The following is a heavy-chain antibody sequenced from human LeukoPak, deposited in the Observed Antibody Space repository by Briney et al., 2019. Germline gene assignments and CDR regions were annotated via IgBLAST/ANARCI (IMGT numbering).Heavy chain of an antibody. J-gene: IGHJ4*02. CDR3: ASGILTGLDYFDY. Sequence: SETLSLTCTVSGGSISSFYWSWIRQPPAKGLEWMGCISNSGNTNYNPSLQSRVTISMDTSKNQFSLKLSSVTAADTAVYYCASGILTGLDYFDYWGQGTLVTVSS. CDR2: ISNSGNT. D-gene: IGHD3-9*01. V-gene: IGHV4-59*01. CDR1: GGSISSFY.